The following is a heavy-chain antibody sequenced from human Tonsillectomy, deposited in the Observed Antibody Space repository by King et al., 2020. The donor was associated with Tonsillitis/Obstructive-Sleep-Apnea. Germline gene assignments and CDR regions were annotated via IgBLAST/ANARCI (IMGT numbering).Heavy chain of an antibody. CDR3: ARDRYPPSKWLVPVWYFDL. CDR2: ISYDGSNK. CDR1: GFTFSSYA. Sequence: VQLVESGGGVVQPGRSLRLSCAASGFTFSSYAMHWVRQAPGKGLEWVAVISYDGSNKYYADSVKGRFTISRDNSKNTLYLQMNRLRAEDTAVYYGARDRYPPSKWLVPVWYFDLWGRGTLVTVSS. V-gene: IGHV3-30*01. D-gene: IGHD6-19*01. J-gene: IGHJ2*01.